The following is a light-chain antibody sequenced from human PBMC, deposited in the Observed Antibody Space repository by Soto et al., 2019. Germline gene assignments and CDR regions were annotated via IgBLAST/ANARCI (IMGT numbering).Light chain of an antibody. CDR3: CSYAGSYTYV. CDR2: DVS. CDR1: SSDVGGYNY. V-gene: IGLV2-11*01. Sequence: QSVLTQPRSVSGSPGQSVTISCTGTSSDVGGYNYVSWYQQHPGKAPKLMIYDVSKRPSGVPDRFSGSKSGNTASLTISGLQAEDEADYYCCSYAGSYTYVFGTWTKLIVL. J-gene: IGLJ1*01.